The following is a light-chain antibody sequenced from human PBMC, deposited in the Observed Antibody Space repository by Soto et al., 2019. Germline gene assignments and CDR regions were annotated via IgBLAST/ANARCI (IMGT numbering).Light chain of an antibody. J-gene: IGKJ1*01. CDR2: WAS. V-gene: IGKV4-1*01. CDR1: QSVLDRSNNKNY. CDR3: HQYKTSPQT. Sequence: DIVLTQSPDSLAVSLGGRATISCKSSQSVLDRSNNKNYLAWYQQKPRQPPKMLIYWASTRESGVPDRFSGSGSGTDFTLTISGLQSEDVAVYFCHQYKTSPQTFGQGTTVEIK.